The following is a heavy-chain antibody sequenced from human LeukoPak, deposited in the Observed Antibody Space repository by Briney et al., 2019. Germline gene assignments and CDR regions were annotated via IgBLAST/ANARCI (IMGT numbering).Heavy chain of an antibody. Sequence: PSETLSLTCTVSGGSISSYYWSWIRQPAGKGLEWIGRIYTSGSTNYNPSLKSRVTMSVDTSKNQFSLKLSSVTAADTAVYYCARDGIVVVPAAIPHYYYYGMDVWGQGTTATVSS. V-gene: IGHV4-4*07. D-gene: IGHD2-2*02. CDR1: GGSISSYY. CDR3: ARDGIVVVPAAIPHYYYYGMDV. J-gene: IGHJ6*02. CDR2: IYTSGST.